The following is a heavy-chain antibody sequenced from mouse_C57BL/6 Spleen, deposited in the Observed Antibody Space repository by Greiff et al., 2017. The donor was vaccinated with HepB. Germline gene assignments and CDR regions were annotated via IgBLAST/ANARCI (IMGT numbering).Heavy chain of an antibody. D-gene: IGHD2-5*01. CDR1: GYAFTNYL. CDR2: INPGSGGT. J-gene: IGHJ3*01. CDR3: ARGDYSNFLFAY. V-gene: IGHV1-54*01. Sequence: QVQLQQSGAELVRPGTSVKVSCKASGYAFTNYLIEWVKQRPGQGLEWIGVINPGSGGTNYNEKFKGKATLTADKSSSTAYMQLSSLTSEDSAVYFCARGDYSNFLFAYGGQGTLVTVSA.